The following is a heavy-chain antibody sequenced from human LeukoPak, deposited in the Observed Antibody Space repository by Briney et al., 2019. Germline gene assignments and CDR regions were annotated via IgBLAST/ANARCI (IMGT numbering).Heavy chain of an antibody. CDR1: GLTFGSYS. J-gene: IGHJ4*02. V-gene: IGHV3-21*01. D-gene: IGHD6-19*01. Sequence: GGSLRLSCAASGLTFGSYSMNWVRQAPGKGLEWVSAISRSGSNLYYADSVKGRFTISRDNAKNSLSLQMNSLRAEDTAVYYCARFSSGWYYFDYWGQGTLVTVSS. CDR3: ARFSSGWYYFDY. CDR2: ISRSGSNL.